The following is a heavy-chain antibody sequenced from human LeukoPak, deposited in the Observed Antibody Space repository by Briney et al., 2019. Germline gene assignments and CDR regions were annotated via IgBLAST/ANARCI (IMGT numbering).Heavy chain of an antibody. D-gene: IGHD1-7*01. CDR3: AKYELPVVEGLRYYFGY. J-gene: IGHJ4*02. V-gene: IGHV3-23*01. Sequence: GGSLRLSCAAPGFTFSTYAMTWVRQAPGKGLEWISVISGGGGVTYYADSVKGRFTISRDNSKDTLYLQMNSLRAEDTAVYYCAKYELPVVEGLRYYFGYWGQGTLVTVSS. CDR2: ISGGGGVT. CDR1: GFTFSTYA.